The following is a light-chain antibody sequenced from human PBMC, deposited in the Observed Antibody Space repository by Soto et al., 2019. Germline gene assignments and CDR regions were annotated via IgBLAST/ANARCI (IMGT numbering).Light chain of an antibody. J-gene: IGKJ1*01. CDR2: AAS. V-gene: IGKV1D-8*01. CDR1: PSVSSF. CDR3: QQYYSFPWT. Sequence: VIWMTQSPSILSSSPGDRATISCRVSPSVSSFLAWYQQKPGKAPQILIYAASTLQTGVPSRFSGSGSGTDFTLTISNLQSEDFATYYCQQYYSFPWTFGQGTKVEIK.